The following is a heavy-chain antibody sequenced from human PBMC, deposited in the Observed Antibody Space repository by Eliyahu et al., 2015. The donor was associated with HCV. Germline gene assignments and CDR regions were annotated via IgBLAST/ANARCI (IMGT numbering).Heavy chain of an antibody. V-gene: IGHV4-59*01. CDR1: GGSITTYY. CDR2: IHXSGXT. J-gene: IGHJ5*02. D-gene: IGHD6-19*01. CDR3: ASGGGGIAVAGTGGWFDP. Sequence: QVQLQESGPGLVKPSETLSLTCTVSGGSITTYYWSWIRQPPGKGLEWIGXIHXSGXTNFTPSLKSRVTISVDTSKXQFSLNLTSVTAADTAVYYCASGGGGIAVAGTGGWFDPWGQGTLVTVSS.